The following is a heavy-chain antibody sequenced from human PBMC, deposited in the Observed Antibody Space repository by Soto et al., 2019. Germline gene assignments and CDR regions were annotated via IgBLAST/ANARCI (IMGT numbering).Heavy chain of an antibody. CDR3: ARQVYCSSTACYTVDY. Sequence: EVQLVQSGAEVKKPGESLKISCKGSGYSFTNYWIGWVRQMPGKGLEWMGIIYPGDSNTRYSPSFQGQVTISADKSISTAYLQWSSLKASDTAMYYCARQVYCSSTACYTVDYWGQGTLVTVSS. J-gene: IGHJ4*02. D-gene: IGHD2-2*02. V-gene: IGHV5-51*01. CDR2: IYPGDSNT. CDR1: GYSFTNYW.